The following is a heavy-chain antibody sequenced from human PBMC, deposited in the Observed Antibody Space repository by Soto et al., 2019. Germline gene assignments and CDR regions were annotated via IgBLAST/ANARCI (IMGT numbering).Heavy chain of an antibody. Sequence: SETLSLTCAVYGGSFIGYYWSWIRQPPGKGLEWIGEINHSGSTNYNPSLKSRVTISVDTSKNQFSLKLSSVTAADTAVYYCARGRAQTSGIAAAGMLDYWGQGTLVTVSS. CDR3: ARGRAQTSGIAAAGMLDY. V-gene: IGHV4-34*01. J-gene: IGHJ4*02. CDR1: GGSFIGYY. D-gene: IGHD6-13*01. CDR2: INHSGST.